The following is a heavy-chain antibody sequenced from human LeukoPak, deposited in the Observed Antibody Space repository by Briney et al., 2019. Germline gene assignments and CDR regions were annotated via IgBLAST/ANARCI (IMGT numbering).Heavy chain of an antibody. CDR3: ASTLYDRGEYFDY. D-gene: IGHD3-22*01. Sequence: KASETLSLTCTVSGGSISSYYWSWIRQPPGKGLEWIGYIYYSGSTNYNPSLKSRVTISVDTSKNQFSLKLSSVTAADTAVYYCASTLYDRGEYFDYWGQGTLVTVSS. CDR2: IYYSGST. V-gene: IGHV4-59*08. J-gene: IGHJ4*02. CDR1: GGSISSYY.